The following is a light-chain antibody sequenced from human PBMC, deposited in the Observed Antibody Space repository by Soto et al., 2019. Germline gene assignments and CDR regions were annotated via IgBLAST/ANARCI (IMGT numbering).Light chain of an antibody. CDR2: EVS. V-gene: IGLV2-23*02. J-gene: IGLJ1*01. CDR1: SSDVGSYNL. CDR3: CSYAGSSTLYV. Sequence: SVLTKPASVSGSPGQSITIFCTGNSSDVGSYNLVSWYQQHPGKAPKLMIYEVSKRPSGVSNRFSGSKSGNTASLTISGLQAEDEADYYCCSYAGSSTLYVFGTGTKVTL.